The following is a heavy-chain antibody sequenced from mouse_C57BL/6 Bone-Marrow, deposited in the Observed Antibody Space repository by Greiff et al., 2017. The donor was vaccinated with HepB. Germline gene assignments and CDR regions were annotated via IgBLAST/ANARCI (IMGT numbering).Heavy chain of an antibody. CDR3: ARSGEFITTVVRYFDV. V-gene: IGHV1-39*01. D-gene: IGHD1-1*01. Sequence: VQLQHSGPELVKPGASVKISCKASGYSFTDYNMNWVKQSNGKSLEWIGVINPNYGTTSYNQKFKGKATLTVDQSSSTAYMQLNSLTSEDSAVYYCARSGEFITTVVRYFDVWGTGTTVTVSS. CDR2: INPNYGTT. J-gene: IGHJ1*03. CDR1: GYSFTDYN.